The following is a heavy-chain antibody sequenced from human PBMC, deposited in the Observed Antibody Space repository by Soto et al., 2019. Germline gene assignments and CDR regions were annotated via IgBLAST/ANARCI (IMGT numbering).Heavy chain of an antibody. D-gene: IGHD3-22*01. J-gene: IGHJ4*02. CDR2: ISGSGGST. CDR1: GFTFSSYA. V-gene: IGHV3-23*01. Sequence: EVQLLESGGGLVQPGGSLRLSCAASGFTFSSYAMSWVRQAPGKGLEWVSAISGSGGSTYYADSVKGRFTISRDNSKNTLNLQMNSLRAEDTAVYYCAKGSNVREAYYYGSSGYFDYWGQGTLVTVSS. CDR3: AKGSNVREAYYYGSSGYFDY.